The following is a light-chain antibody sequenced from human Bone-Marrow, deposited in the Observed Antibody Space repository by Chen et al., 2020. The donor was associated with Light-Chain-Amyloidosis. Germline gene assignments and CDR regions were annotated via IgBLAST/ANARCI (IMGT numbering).Light chain of an antibody. J-gene: IGLJ3*02. V-gene: IGLV3-21*02. CDR1: NIGSTS. CDR3: QVWGRSSDRPV. Sequence: SYVLTQPSSVSVAPGQTATIACGGNNIGSTSVHWYQQTPGQAPLLVVYDDSDRPSGIPERLSGSNSGNTATLTSSRVEAGDEADYYCQVWGRSSDRPVFGGGNKLTVL. CDR2: DDS.